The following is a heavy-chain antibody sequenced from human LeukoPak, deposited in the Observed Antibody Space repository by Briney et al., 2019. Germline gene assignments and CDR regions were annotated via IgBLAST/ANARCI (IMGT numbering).Heavy chain of an antibody. J-gene: IGHJ4*02. CDR3: TRGYAGIDY. Sequence: GGSLRLSCAASGFTFSSYWMHWVRQAPGKGLVWVSRINTDGISTIYADSVKGRFTISRDNAKNTLYLQMNSLRAEDTSVYYCTRGYAGIDYWGRGTLVTVSS. D-gene: IGHD5-12*01. V-gene: IGHV3-74*01. CDR1: GFTFSSYW. CDR2: INTDGIST.